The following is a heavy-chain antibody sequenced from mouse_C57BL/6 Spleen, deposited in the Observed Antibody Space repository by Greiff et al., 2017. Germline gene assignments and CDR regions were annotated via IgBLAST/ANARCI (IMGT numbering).Heavy chain of an antibody. Sequence: QVQLKQPGAELVKPGASVKLSCKASGYTFTSYWMHWVKQRPGQGLEWIGMIHPNSGSTNYNEKFKSKATLTVDKSSSTAYMQLSSLTSEDSAVYYCARRNGSSYGEFAYWGQGTLVTVSA. D-gene: IGHD1-1*01. CDR1: GYTFTSYW. J-gene: IGHJ3*01. CDR3: ARRNGSSYGEFAY. V-gene: IGHV1-64*01. CDR2: IHPNSGST.